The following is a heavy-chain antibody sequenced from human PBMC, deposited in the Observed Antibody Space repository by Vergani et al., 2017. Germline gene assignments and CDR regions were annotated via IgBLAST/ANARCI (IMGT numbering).Heavy chain of an antibody. CDR1: GDSFTSSS. J-gene: IGHJ6*02. D-gene: IGHD1-20*01. V-gene: IGHV1-69*08. Sequence: HVQLVQSGPEVKRPGSSVKLSCKASGDSFTSSSITWVRQAPGQGLEWMGRIMPILSTPSSSQRFRDRVTITADKSTRTAFMELRSLKSDDTAVYYCARGHYNWNGGPNYFYPMDVWGQGTLVTVAS. CDR3: ARGHYNWNGGPNYFYPMDV. CDR2: IMPILSTP.